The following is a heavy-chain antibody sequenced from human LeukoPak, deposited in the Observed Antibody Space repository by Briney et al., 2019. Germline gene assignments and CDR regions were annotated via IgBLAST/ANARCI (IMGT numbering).Heavy chain of an antibody. J-gene: IGHJ4*02. CDR3: AVIAARRGDY. D-gene: IGHD6-6*01. CDR1: GGSISTYY. V-gene: IGHV4-59*01. Sequence: SETLSLTCTVSGGSISTYYWSWLRQPPGKGLEWIGYICYSGSTNYNPSLKSRVTISVDTSKSQFSLKLSSVTAADTAVYYCAVIAARRGDYWGQGTLVTVSS. CDR2: ICYSGST.